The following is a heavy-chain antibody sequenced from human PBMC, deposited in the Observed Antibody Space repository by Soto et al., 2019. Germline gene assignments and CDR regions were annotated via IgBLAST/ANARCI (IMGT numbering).Heavy chain of an antibody. CDR2: IDWDDDK. CDR1: GFSLSTSGMR. V-gene: IGHV2-70*04. Sequence: SGPTLVNPTQTLTLTCTFSGFSLSTSGMRVSWIRQPPGKALEWLARIDWDDDKFYSTSLKTRLTVSKDTSKNQVVLTMTNMDPVDTATYYCARTISESRWLQFNYWGQGTLVTVSS. CDR3: ARTISESRWLQFNY. D-gene: IGHD5-12*01. J-gene: IGHJ4*02.